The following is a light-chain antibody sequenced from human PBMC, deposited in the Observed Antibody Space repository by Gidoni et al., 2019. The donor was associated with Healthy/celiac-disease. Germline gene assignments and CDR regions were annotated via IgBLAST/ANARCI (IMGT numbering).Light chain of an antibody. J-gene: IGKJ1*01. Sequence: DIVLTQSPGTLSLSPGERATLSCRASQSVGSSFLAWYQRKPGQAPRLLIYGASSRATGIPDRFSGSGSGTDFTLTISRLEPEDFALYYCQQHGSSPRTFGQGTKVEIK. CDR1: QSVGSSF. V-gene: IGKV3-20*01. CDR2: GAS. CDR3: QQHGSSPRT.